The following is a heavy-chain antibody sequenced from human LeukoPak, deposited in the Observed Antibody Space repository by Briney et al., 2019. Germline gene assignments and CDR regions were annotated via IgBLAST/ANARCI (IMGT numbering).Heavy chain of an antibody. D-gene: IGHD6-13*01. CDR2: INPNSGGT. Sequence: ASVKVSCKASGYTFTGYYMHWVRQAPGQGLEWMGWINPNSGGTNYIQQFQGRVTMTRDTSISTAYMELSRLRSDDTAVYYCARGSGGQAAAEGEFDYWGQGTLVTVSS. V-gene: IGHV1-2*02. CDR1: GYTFTGYY. J-gene: IGHJ4*02. CDR3: ARGSGGQAAAEGEFDY.